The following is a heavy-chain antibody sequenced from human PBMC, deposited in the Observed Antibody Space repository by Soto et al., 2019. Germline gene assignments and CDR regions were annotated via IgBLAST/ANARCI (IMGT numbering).Heavy chain of an antibody. CDR1: GGSFSGYY. CDR2: INHSGST. V-gene: IGHV4-34*01. J-gene: IGHJ4*02. Sequence: QVQLQQWGAGLLKPSETLSLTCAVYGGSFSGYYWSWIRQPPGKGLEWIGEINHSGSTNYNPSLKSRVTISVDTSKNQFSLKLSSVTAADTAVYYCARGQQYGSKSRYYFDYWGQGTLVTVSS. D-gene: IGHD3-10*01. CDR3: ARGQQYGSKSRYYFDY.